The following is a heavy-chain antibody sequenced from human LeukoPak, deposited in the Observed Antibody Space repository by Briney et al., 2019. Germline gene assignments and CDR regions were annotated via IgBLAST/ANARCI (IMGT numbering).Heavy chain of an antibody. CDR3: ARDNGVAVPAAIPLYNWFDP. D-gene: IGHD2-2*02. Sequence: SETLSLTCTVSGGSISSYCWSWIRQPAGKGLEWIGRIYTSGSTNYNPSLKSRVTMSVDTSKNQFSLKLSSVTAADTAVYYCARDNGVAVPAAIPLYNWFDPWGQGTLVTVSS. CDR1: GGSISSYC. J-gene: IGHJ5*02. V-gene: IGHV4-4*07. CDR2: IYTSGST.